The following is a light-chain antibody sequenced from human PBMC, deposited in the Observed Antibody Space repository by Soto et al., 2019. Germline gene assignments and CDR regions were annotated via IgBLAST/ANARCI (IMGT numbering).Light chain of an antibody. CDR2: DVS. CDR3: TSYTRSGPAVV. V-gene: IGLV2-14*03. CDR1: SSDVGGYKY. J-gene: IGLJ2*01. Sequence: QSVLTQPASVSGSPGQSITISCTGTSSDVGGYKYVSWYQHHPGKAPKLMIHDVSNRPSGVSYRFSGSKSGNTASLTISGLQAEDEVDYYRTSYTRSGPAVVFGEATQLTVL.